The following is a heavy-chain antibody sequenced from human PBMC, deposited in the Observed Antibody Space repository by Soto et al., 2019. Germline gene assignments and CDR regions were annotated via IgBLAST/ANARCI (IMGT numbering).Heavy chain of an antibody. V-gene: IGHV4-39*02. CDR3: AREVAEKSDCSSTSCYFNWFDP. CDR1: GGSISTRSSY. Sequence: PSETLSLTCTVSGGSISTRSSYWGWIRQPPGKGLEWIGSIYYIGNTYYNPSLKSRVAISIDSSKTRFSLKLSSVTAADTAVYYCAREVAEKSDCSSTSCYFNWFDPWGQGTLVTVSS. J-gene: IGHJ5*02. CDR2: IYYIGNT. D-gene: IGHD2-2*01.